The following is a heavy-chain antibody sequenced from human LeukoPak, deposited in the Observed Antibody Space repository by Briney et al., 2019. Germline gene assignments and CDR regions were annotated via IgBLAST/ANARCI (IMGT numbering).Heavy chain of an antibody. CDR3: ARAGMRRITIFGVVIKNNWFDP. CDR1: GGSFSGYY. CDR2: INHSGST. J-gene: IGHJ5*02. V-gene: IGHV4-34*01. D-gene: IGHD3-3*01. Sequence: SETLSLTCAVYGGSFSGYYWSWIRQPPGKGLEWIGEINHSGSTNYNPSLKSRVTISVDTSKNQFSLKLSSVTAADTAVYYCARAGMRRITIFGVVIKNNWFDPWGQGTLVTVSS.